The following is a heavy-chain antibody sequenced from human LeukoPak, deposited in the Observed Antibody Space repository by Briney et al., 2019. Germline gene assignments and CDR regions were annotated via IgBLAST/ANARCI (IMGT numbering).Heavy chain of an antibody. CDR1: GGSISSSSYY. CDR2: IYYSGST. J-gene: IGHJ6*03. D-gene: IGHD3-10*01. Sequence: SETLSLTCTVSGGSISSSSYYWGWIRQPPGKGLEWIGSIYYSGSTYYNPSLKSRVTISVDTSKNQFSLKLSSVTAADTAVYYCARDENSGTNYYYYYMDVWGKGTTVTISS. CDR3: ARDENSGTNYYYYYMDV. V-gene: IGHV4-39*02.